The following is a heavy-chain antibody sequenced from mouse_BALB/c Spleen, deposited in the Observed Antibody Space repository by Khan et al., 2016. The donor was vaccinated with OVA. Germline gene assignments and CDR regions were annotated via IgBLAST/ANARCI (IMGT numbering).Heavy chain of an antibody. D-gene: IGHD1-1*01. CDR3: TRSYRSDFDY. J-gene: IGHJ2*01. V-gene: IGHV1-20*02. CDR2: INPHIGET. Sequence: VQLQQSGPELVRPGASVKISCKASGYSFTGYFMNWVMQSHGKSLEWIGRINPHIGETFYNQRFKDKATLTVDESSSTAHMELRSLESEDSAVYYCTRSYRSDFDYWGQGTTLTVSS. CDR1: GYSFTGYF.